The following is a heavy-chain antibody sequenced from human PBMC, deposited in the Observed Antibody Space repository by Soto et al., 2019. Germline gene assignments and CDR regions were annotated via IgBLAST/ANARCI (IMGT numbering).Heavy chain of an antibody. CDR2: ISSSSSTI. CDR1: GFTFSSYS. CDR3: ERFCIITSCYSTNPYSYYREV. D-gene: IGHD2-2*01. J-gene: IGHJ6*03. V-gene: IGHV3-48*01. Sequence: SGGSLRLSCAASGFTFSSYSMNWVRQAPGKGLEWVSYISSSSSTIYYADSVKGRFTISRDNAKNSLYLQMNSLRAEDTAVYYYERFCIITSCYSTNPYSYYREVWGKGTTFTVSS.